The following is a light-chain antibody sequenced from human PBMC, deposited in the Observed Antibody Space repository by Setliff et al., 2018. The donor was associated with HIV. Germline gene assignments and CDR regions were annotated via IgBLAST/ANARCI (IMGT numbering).Light chain of an antibody. CDR2: DVS. Sequence: QSVLTQPASVSGSPGQTITISCTGTSSDIGGYNYVSWYQQHPGEAPRLIIYDVSKRPSGVPDRFSGSKSGDTASLTISGLQPEDEADYYCCSYAGTYTYIFGSGTKVTVL. V-gene: IGLV2-11*01. CDR3: CSYAGTYTYI. CDR1: SSDIGGYNY. J-gene: IGLJ1*01.